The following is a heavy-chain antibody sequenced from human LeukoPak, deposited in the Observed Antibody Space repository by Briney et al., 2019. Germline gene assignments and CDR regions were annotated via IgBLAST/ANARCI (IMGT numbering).Heavy chain of an antibody. Sequence: PGGSLRLSCAASGFTFSDHYMDWVRQAPGKGLEWVGRTRNKANSYTTEYAASVKGRFTISRDDSKNSLYLQMNSLKTEDTAVYYCARVLYGELDYWGQGTLVTVSS. D-gene: IGHD4-17*01. CDR1: GFTFSDHY. CDR3: ARVLYGELDY. CDR2: TRNKANSYTT. V-gene: IGHV3-72*01. J-gene: IGHJ4*02.